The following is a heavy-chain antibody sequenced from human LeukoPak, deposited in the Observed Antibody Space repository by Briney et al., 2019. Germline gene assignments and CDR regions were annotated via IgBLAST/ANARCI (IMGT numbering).Heavy chain of an antibody. CDR3: ARVGQWLARSAFDI. D-gene: IGHD6-19*01. J-gene: IGHJ3*02. CDR1: GFAFSSYS. V-gene: IGHV3-21*01. CDR2: ISSSSSYI. Sequence: PGGSPRLSCAASGFAFSSYSMNWVRQAPGKGLEWVSSISSSSSYIYYADSVKGRLTISRDNAKNSLYLQMNSLRAEDTAVYYCARVGQWLARSAFDIWGQGTMVTVSS.